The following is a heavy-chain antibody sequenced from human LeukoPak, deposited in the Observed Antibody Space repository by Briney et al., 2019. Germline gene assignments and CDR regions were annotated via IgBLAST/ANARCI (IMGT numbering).Heavy chain of an antibody. CDR2: IYSGGST. D-gene: IGHD6-13*01. CDR1: GFTVSSNY. J-gene: IGHJ5*02. CDR3: ARVRAAGPNWFDP. Sequence: GGCLRLSCAASGFTVSSNYMSWVRQAPGKGLGWDSVIYSGGSTYYADSVKGRLTISRDNSKNTLYLQMNSLRAEDTAVYYCARVRAAGPNWFDPWGQGTLVTVSS. V-gene: IGHV3-66*02.